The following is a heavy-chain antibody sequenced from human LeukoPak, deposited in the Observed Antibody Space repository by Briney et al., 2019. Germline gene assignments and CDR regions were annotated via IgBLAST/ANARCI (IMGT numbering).Heavy chain of an antibody. CDR3: AKDDDWGRYKH. Sequence: PGGSLRLSCAASGFTFSSYNMNWVRQAPGKGLEWVSSITSSNNYIYYGDSVKGRFTISRDDAKNSLFLQMNSLRAEDTAVYYCAKDDDWGRYKHWGQGTLVTVSS. CDR2: ITSSNNYI. D-gene: IGHD3-16*01. V-gene: IGHV3-21*04. CDR1: GFTFSSYN. J-gene: IGHJ1*01.